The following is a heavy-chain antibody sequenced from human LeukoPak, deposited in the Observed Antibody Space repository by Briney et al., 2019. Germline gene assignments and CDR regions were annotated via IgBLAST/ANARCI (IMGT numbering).Heavy chain of an antibody. V-gene: IGHV4-39*07. CDR1: GGSISSSSYY. CDR3: ARDLSGYDFWSGYYPRNWFDP. CDR2: IYYSGST. J-gene: IGHJ5*02. Sequence: SETLSLTCTVSGGSISSSSYYWGWIRQPPGKGLEWIGSIYYSGSTYYNPSLKSRVTISVDTSKNQSSLKLSSVTAADTAVYYCARDLSGYDFWSGYYPRNWFDPWGQGTLVTVSS. D-gene: IGHD3-3*01.